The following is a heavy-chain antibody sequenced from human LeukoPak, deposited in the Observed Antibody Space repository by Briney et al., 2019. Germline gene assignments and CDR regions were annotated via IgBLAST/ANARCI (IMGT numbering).Heavy chain of an antibody. D-gene: IGHD3-10*01. CDR3: ASMVRGALSY. CDR2: IHYSGST. CDR1: GGSISSGGSY. Sequence: PSQTLSLTCTVSGGSISSGGSYWSWIRQHPGKGLEWIGYIHYSGSTYYNRSLKSRITISVDTSKNQISLKLSSVTAADTAVYYCASMVRGALSYWGQGNLVTVSS. V-gene: IGHV4-31*03. J-gene: IGHJ4*02.